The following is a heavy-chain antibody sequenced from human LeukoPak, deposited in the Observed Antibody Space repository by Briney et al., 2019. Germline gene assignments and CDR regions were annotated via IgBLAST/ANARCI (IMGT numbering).Heavy chain of an antibody. Sequence: QAGGSLRLSCAASGFTFSSYAMSWVRQAPGKGLEWVSAISGSGGSTYYADSVKGRFTISRDNAKNSLYLQMYSLRAEDTALYYCAKARDSSGWYGGDYWGQGTLVTVSS. V-gene: IGHV3-23*01. J-gene: IGHJ4*02. CDR2: ISGSGGST. CDR1: GFTFSSYA. D-gene: IGHD6-19*01. CDR3: AKARDSSGWYGGDY.